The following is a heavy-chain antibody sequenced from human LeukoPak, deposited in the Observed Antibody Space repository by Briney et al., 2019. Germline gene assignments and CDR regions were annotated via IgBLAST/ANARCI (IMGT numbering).Heavy chain of an antibody. CDR1: GGSISSGSYY. V-gene: IGHV4-61*02. D-gene: IGHD5-18*01. CDR3: AGYNYYTFDI. CDR2: IYTSGST. J-gene: IGHJ3*02. Sequence: SETLSLTCTVSGGSISSGSYYWSWIRQPAGKGLEWIGRIYTSGSTNYNPSLKSRVTMSEDTSKNQFSLKLSSVTAADTAVYYCAGYNYYTFDIWGQGTMVTVSS.